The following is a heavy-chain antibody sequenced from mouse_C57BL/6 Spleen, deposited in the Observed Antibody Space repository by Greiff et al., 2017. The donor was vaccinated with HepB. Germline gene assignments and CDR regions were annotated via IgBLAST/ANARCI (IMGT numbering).Heavy chain of an antibody. CDR2: ISSGGDYI. CDR3: TREYYYGSRDYAMDY. D-gene: IGHD1-1*01. J-gene: IGHJ4*01. Sequence: EVQLQESGEGLVKPGGSLKLSCAASGFTFSSYAMSWVRQTPEKRLEWVAYISSGGDYIYYADTVKGRFTISRDNARNTLYLQMSSLKSEDTAMYYWTREYYYGSRDYAMDYWGQGTSVTVSS. V-gene: IGHV5-9-1*02. CDR1: GFTFSSYA.